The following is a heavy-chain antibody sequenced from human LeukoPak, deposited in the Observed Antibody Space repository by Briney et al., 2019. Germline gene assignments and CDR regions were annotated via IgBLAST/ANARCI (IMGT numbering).Heavy chain of an antibody. J-gene: IGHJ4*02. CDR2: FNSGRST. Sequence: TPSAPLSLTCTVSGASISSYYCCCIRQPPGGRLWWMGIFNSGRSTNYNPSLKSRVTISVDTSKNQFSLKLSSVTAADTAVYHCARQATPSLPERDNSGYNPFDFRGQGTLVTVDS. CDR1: GASISSYY. V-gene: IGHV4-59*08. CDR3: ARQATPSLPERDNSGYNPFDF. D-gene: IGHD3-22*01.